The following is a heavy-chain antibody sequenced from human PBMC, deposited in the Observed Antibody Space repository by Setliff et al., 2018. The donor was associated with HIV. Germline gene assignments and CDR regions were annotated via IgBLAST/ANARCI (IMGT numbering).Heavy chain of an antibody. CDR1: GFSFRSYW. CDR3: ARAPIVAPFDL. V-gene: IGHV3-74*01. J-gene: IGHJ4*01. CDR2: INGDGSST. Sequence: GGSLRLSCEASGFSFRSYWMHWVRQSPGKGLVWVSNINGDGSSTDYAVSVKGRFTISRDNARNTLYLEMNSLRAEDTAVYYCARAPIVAPFDLWGQERWSPSPQ. D-gene: IGHD5-12*01.